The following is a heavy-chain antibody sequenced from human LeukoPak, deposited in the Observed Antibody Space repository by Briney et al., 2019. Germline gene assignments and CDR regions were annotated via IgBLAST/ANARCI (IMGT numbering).Heavy chain of an antibody. J-gene: IGHJ4*02. Sequence: GGSLRLSCAASGFTFSTYSMNWVRQAPGKGLEWVSSITGSSSYIYYADSMKGRFTISRDNAKNSLYLQMSSLRAEDTAVYYCATDRSSGWYDYWGQGTLVTVSS. CDR1: GFTFSTYS. CDR3: ATDRSSGWYDY. V-gene: IGHV3-21*01. CDR2: ITGSSSYI. D-gene: IGHD6-19*01.